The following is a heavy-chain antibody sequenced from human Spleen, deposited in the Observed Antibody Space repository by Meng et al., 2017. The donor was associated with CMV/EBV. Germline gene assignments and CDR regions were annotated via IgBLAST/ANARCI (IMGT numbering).Heavy chain of an antibody. D-gene: IGHD3-10*01. J-gene: IGHJ4*02. Sequence: QVQLVESGGGVVQPGRSLRLSCAASGFTFSSYAMHWVRQAPGKGLEWVAVISYDGSNKYYADSVKGRFTISRDNSKNTLYLQMNSLRAEDTAVYYCARAPYYGGYWGQGTLVTVSS. CDR1: GFTFSSYA. V-gene: IGHV3-30-3*01. CDR2: ISYDGSNK. CDR3: ARAPYYGGY.